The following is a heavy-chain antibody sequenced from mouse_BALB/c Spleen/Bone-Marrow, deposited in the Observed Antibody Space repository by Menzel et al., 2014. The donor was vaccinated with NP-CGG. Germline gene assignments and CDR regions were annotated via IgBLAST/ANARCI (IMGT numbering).Heavy chain of an antibody. CDR3: ATARATSYAMDY. Sequence: QVQLQQSGAELVKPGASVKLSCKASGYTFTSYWMHWVKRRPGQGLEWIGEIDPPDSYTNYNQKFKGKATLTVDKSSSTAYMQLSSLTSEDSAVYYCATARATSYAMDYWGQGTSVTVSS. J-gene: IGHJ4*01. V-gene: IGHV1-69*02. CDR1: GYTFTSYW. CDR2: IDPPDSYT. D-gene: IGHD3-1*01.